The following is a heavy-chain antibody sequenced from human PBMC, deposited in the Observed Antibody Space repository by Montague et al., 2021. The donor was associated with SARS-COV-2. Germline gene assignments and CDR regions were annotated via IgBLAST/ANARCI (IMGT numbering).Heavy chain of an antibody. CDR3: ARVKRGYYYGLGVSAHFDH. D-gene: IGHD3-10*01. CDR2: IYYSGST. V-gene: IGHV4-4*02. J-gene: IGHJ4*02. CDR1: GDSMSSNNW. Sequence: SETLSLTCAVSGDSMSSNNWWTWVRQSPGKGLEWIGYIYYSGSTNYNPSLKSRVTISVDTSKNQFSLKLSSVTAADTAVYYWARVKRGYYYGLGVSAHFDHRGPGTPVTLSS.